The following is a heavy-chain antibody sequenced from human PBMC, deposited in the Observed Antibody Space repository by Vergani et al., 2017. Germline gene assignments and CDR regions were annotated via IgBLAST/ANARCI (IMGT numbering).Heavy chain of an antibody. Sequence: QVQLVQSGAEVKKPGASVKVSCKASGYTFTSYGISWVRQAPGQGLEWMGWISAYNGNTNYAQKLQGRVTMTTGTSTSTAYMELRSLRSDNTAVYYCAIDRRVVITTPGAFDIWGQGTMVTGSS. CDR2: ISAYNGNT. J-gene: IGHJ3*02. D-gene: IGHD3-22*01. CDR3: AIDRRVVITTPGAFDI. V-gene: IGHV1-18*01. CDR1: GYTFTSYG.